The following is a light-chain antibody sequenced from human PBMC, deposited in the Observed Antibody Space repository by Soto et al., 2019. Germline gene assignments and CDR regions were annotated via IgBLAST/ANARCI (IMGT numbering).Light chain of an antibody. CDR3: SSYTSKDTLV. CDR1: SSDVGGYDH. V-gene: IGLV2-14*03. CDR2: DVS. J-gene: IGLJ3*02. Sequence: QSALTQPASVSGSPGQSITISCTGTSSDVGGYDHVSWYQQHPGKAPKLIIYDVSIRPLGVSNRFSGSKSGNTASLAVSGLQAEDEADYYCSSYTSKDTLVFGGGTKLTVL.